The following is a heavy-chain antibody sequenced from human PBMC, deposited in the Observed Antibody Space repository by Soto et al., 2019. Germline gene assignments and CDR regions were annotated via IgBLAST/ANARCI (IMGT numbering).Heavy chain of an antibody. CDR3: AKVYFRESAGFDI. CDR2: ITASGRTP. J-gene: IGHJ3*02. V-gene: IGHV3-23*01. CDR1: GFTFSNFA. Sequence: VNLLESGGCLVQPGGSLRLSCAASGFTFSNFAMSWVRQAPGRGLEWVSEITASGRTPSYADSVKGRFTISKDESKNTIYRQMNSLRAADTALYYCAKVYFRESAGFDIWGQGKMVNVSS. D-gene: IGHD1-26*01.